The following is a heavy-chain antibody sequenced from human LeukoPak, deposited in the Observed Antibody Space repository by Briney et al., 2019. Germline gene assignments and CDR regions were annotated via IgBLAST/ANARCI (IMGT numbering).Heavy chain of an antibody. D-gene: IGHD6-19*01. CDR1: GFTFSGSA. CDR2: IRSKANSYAT. J-gene: IGHJ4*02. V-gene: IGHV3-73*01. CDR3: TRPDSSGSDY. Sequence: PGGSLRLSCAASGFTFSGSAMHWVRQASGKGLGWVGRIRSKANSYATAYAASVKGRFTISRDDSKNTAYLQMNSLKTEDTAVYYCTRPDSSGSDYWGQGTLVTVSS.